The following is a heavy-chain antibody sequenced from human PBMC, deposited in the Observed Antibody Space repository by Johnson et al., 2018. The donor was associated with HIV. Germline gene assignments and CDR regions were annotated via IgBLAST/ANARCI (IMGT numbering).Heavy chain of an antibody. J-gene: IGHJ3*02. D-gene: IGHD4-11*01. Sequence: QMLLVESGGGLVQPGGSLRLSCAASGFTFSSYAMHWVRQAPGKGLEWVAVISYDGSNKYYADSVKGRFTISRDNSKNTLYPQMNSLRAEDTAVYYCAKPNTVTTFGPPNDAFDIWGQGTMVTVSS. CDR1: GFTFSSYA. CDR3: AKPNTVTTFGPPNDAFDI. V-gene: IGHV3-30*04. CDR2: ISYDGSNK.